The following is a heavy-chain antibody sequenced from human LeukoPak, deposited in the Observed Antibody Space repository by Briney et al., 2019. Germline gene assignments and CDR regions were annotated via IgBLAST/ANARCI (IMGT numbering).Heavy chain of an antibody. CDR1: GFTVSSNY. CDR2: IYSGGST. V-gene: IGHV3-53*04. J-gene: IGHJ4*02. D-gene: IGHD6-19*01. Sequence: GGSLRLSCAASGFTVSSNYMSWVRQAPGKGLEWVSVIYSGGSTYYADSVKGRFTISRHNSKNTLYLQMNSLRAEDTAVYYSASWYSSGFNYFDYWGQGTLVTVSS. CDR3: ASWYSSGFNYFDY.